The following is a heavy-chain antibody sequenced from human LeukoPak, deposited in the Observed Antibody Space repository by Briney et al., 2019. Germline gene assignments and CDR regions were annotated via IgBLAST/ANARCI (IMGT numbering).Heavy chain of an antibody. D-gene: IGHD6-13*01. CDR1: GFTFSTYR. CDR3: ARDLLRSGIARGFDP. Sequence: GGSLRLSCAASGFTFSTYRMSWVRQAPGKGLEWVANIKQDGSEKHYVDSVKGRFTISRDNAKNSLYLQMSSLRAEDTAVYYCARDLLRSGIARGFDPWGQGTLVTVSS. CDR2: IKQDGSEK. V-gene: IGHV3-7*01. J-gene: IGHJ5*02.